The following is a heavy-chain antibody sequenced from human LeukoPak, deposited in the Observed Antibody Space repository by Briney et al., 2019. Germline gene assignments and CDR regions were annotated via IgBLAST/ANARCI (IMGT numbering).Heavy chain of an antibody. V-gene: IGHV3-23*01. CDR2: ISGSGGST. CDR3: ARDKFGVTATQSSVY. CDR1: GFTFSSYA. D-gene: IGHD2-21*02. J-gene: IGHJ4*02. Sequence: GGSLRLSCAASGFTFSSYAMSWVRQTPGKGLEWVSAISGSGGSTYYADSVKGRFTISRDNSKNTLYLQMNSLRAEDTAVYYCARDKFGVTATQSSVYWGQGTLVTVSS.